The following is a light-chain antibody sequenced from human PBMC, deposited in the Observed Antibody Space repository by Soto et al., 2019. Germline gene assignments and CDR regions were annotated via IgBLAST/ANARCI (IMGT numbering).Light chain of an antibody. V-gene: IGKV1-5*03. Sequence: DLQMSQSPSTLSASVLDRFTITCRASQSISSWLAWYQEKPGKAPNFLIYKASSLVSGVPCRFSVRVCGTEFTLTISSLQPDDFATYYCQQNNRLGTFGQGTKV. J-gene: IGKJ1*01. CDR2: KAS. CDR1: QSISSW. CDR3: QQNNRLGT.